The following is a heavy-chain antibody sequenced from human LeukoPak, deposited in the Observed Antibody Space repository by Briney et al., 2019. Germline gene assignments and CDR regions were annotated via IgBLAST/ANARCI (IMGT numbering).Heavy chain of an antibody. J-gene: IGHJ4*02. CDR2: ISGSSGYI. CDR3: TTISD. V-gene: IGHV3-21*01. Sequence: GGSLRLSCAASGFTFSGYSMNWVRKAPGKGLEWVSSISGSSGYIYYADSVRGRFTVSRDNAKNSLYLQMNSLRGEDTAVYYCTTISDWGQGTLVTVSS. CDR1: GFTFSGYS. D-gene: IGHD1-1*01.